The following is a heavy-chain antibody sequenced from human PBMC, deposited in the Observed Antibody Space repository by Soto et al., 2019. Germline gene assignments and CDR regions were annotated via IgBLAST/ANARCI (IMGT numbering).Heavy chain of an antibody. CDR2: IYYSGST. V-gene: IGHV4-31*03. CDR1: GGSIRSGGYY. Sequence: SETLSLTCTVSGGSIRSGGYYWSWIRQHPGKGLEWIGYIYYSGSTYYNPSLKSRVTISVDTSKNQFSLRLSSVTAADTAVYYCAGGYYDSSGYSLYYYGMDVWGQGTTVTVSS. J-gene: IGHJ6*02. D-gene: IGHD3-22*01. CDR3: AGGYYDSSGYSLYYYGMDV.